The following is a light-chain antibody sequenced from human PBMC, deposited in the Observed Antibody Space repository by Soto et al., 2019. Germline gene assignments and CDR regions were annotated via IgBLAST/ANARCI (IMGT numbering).Light chain of an antibody. CDR2: DVS. CDR1: SSDVGGYNY. J-gene: IGLJ1*01. CDR3: SSYTSSSSND. V-gene: IGLV2-14*01. Sequence: QSALTQPASVSGSPGQSITISCTGTSSDVGGYNYVSWYQQYPGKAPKLMIFDVSYRPSGVSNRFSGSKSGNTASLTISGLQAEDEADYYCSSYTSSSSNDFGTGTKLTVL.